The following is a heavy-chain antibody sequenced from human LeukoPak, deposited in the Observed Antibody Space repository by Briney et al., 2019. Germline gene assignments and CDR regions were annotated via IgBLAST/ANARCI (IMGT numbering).Heavy chain of an antibody. V-gene: IGHV3-64*01. D-gene: IGHD5-24*01. CDR2: INTDGGTT. J-gene: IGHJ4*02. CDR1: GFTFSTFS. Sequence: GGSPRLSCAAPGFTFSTFSMQWGRQAPEKGLEYVSGINTDGGTTFYANSVKGRFTISRDNPKNTLYLQMGSLRVEDTAVYYCARDGVATNDYWGQGTLVTVSS. CDR3: ARDGVATNDY.